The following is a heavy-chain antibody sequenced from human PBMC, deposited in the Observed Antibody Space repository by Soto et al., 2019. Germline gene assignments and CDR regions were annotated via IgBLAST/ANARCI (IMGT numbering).Heavy chain of an antibody. V-gene: IGHV3-66*01. Sequence: EVQLVESGGGLVQPGGSLRLSYAASGFTVSSNYMAWVRQAPGKGLEWVSVIYSGGSTYYADSVKGRFTISRDNSKNTLYLQMNSLRAEDTAVYYCARVLPVVDAFDIWGQGTMVTVSP. CDR1: GFTVSSNY. CDR2: IYSGGST. CDR3: ARVLPVVDAFDI. J-gene: IGHJ3*02.